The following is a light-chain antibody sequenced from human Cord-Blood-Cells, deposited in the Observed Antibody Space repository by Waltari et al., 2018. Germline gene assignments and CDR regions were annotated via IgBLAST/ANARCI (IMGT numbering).Light chain of an antibody. CDR2: EGS. CDR3: CSYAGSSTFVV. J-gene: IGLJ2*01. Sequence: QSALTQPASVSGSPGQSITISCTGTSSDVGSYNLVSWYQQHPGKAPKLMVYEGSKRTSGVSNRFPGSKSGNTASLTSSGLQAEDEADYYCCSYAGSSTFVVFGGGTKLTVL. CDR1: SSDVGSYNL. V-gene: IGLV2-23*03.